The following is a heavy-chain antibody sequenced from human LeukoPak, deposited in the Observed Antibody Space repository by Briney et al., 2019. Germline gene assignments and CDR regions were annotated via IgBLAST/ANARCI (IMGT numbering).Heavy chain of an antibody. V-gene: IGHV3-23*01. CDR1: GFTFSNAG. CDR3: ARAAMVRGVDYFDS. J-gene: IGHJ4*02. D-gene: IGHD3-10*01. CDR2: ISGSGGAT. Sequence: GGSLRLSCAASGFTFSNAGMSWVRQAPGKGLEWVSVISGSGGATYYADSVKGRFTISRDNSKNTLCLQMNSLRAEDTAVYYCARAAMVRGVDYFDSWGQGTLVTVSS.